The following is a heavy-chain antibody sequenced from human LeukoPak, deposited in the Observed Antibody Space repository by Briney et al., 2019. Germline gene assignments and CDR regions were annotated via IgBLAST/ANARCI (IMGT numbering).Heavy chain of an antibody. D-gene: IGHD4-23*01. J-gene: IGHJ1*01. CDR3: ARGEGVVTAFEYFQH. Sequence: SQTLSLTCTVSGGSISSGSYYWSWIRQPAGKGLEWIGRIYTSGSTNYNPSLKSRVTISVDTSKNQFSLKLSSVTAADTAVYYCARGEGVVTAFEYFQHWGQGTLVTVSS. CDR2: IYTSGST. CDR1: GGSISSGSYY. V-gene: IGHV4-61*02.